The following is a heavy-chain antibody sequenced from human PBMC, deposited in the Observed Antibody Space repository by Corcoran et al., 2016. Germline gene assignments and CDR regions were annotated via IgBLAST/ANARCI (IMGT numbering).Heavy chain of an antibody. CDR2: ISSSSSYI. CDR3: AREDCSSTSCYGMDV. J-gene: IGHJ6*02. Sequence: EVQLVESGGGLVKPGGSLRLSCTASGFTFSSYSMNWVRQAPGKGLEWVSSISSSSSYIYYADSVKGRVSISRDNAKNSLYLQMNSLRAEVTAVYYCAREDCSSTSCYGMDVWGQGTTVTVSS. D-gene: IGHD2-2*01. CDR1: GFTFSSYS. V-gene: IGHV3-21*01.